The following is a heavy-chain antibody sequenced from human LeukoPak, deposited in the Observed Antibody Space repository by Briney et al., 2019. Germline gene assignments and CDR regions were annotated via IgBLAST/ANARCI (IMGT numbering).Heavy chain of an antibody. CDR2: INHSGST. CDR3: ARGRGVLRFLEWLLSSTNWFDP. D-gene: IGHD3-3*01. V-gene: IGHV4-34*01. CDR1: GGSFSGYY. J-gene: IGHJ5*02. Sequence: SETLSLTCAVYGGSFSGYYWSWISQPPGKGLEWIGEINHSGSTNYNPSLKSRVTISVDTSKNQFSLKLSSVTAADTAVYYCARGRGVLRFLEWLLSSTNWFDPWGQGTLVTVSS.